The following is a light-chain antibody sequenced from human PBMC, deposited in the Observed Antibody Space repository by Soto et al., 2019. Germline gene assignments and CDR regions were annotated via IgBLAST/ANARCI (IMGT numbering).Light chain of an antibody. V-gene: IGKV3-15*01. Sequence: EIVMTQSPATLSVSPGESATLSCRASQSVRSNLAWYQQKPGQAPTLLSYDASTRATGIPARFSGSGSGTEFTLTISSLRSEDFAVYYCQQYNDWPPLTFGGGTKVEIK. J-gene: IGKJ4*01. CDR3: QQYNDWPPLT. CDR2: DAS. CDR1: QSVRSN.